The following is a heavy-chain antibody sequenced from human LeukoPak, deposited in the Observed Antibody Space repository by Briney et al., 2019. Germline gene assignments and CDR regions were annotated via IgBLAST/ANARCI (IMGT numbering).Heavy chain of an antibody. V-gene: IGHV4-38-2*02. D-gene: IGHD4-17*01. Sequence: PSETLSLTCTVSGYSISSGYYWGWIRQPPGKGLEWIGSIYHSGSTYYNPSLKSRVTISVDTSKNQFSLKLSSVTAADTAVYYCARANADTGDYDYYYYYYMDVWGKGTTVTISS. CDR1: GYSISSGYY. J-gene: IGHJ6*03. CDR2: IYHSGST. CDR3: ARANADTGDYDYYYYYYMDV.